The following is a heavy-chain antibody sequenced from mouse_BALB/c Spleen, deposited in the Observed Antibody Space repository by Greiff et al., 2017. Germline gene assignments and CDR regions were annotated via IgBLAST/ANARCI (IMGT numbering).Heavy chain of an antibody. CDR1: GFSLTDYG. V-gene: IGHV2-6-5*01. CDR2: IWGGGST. J-gene: IGHJ4*01. CDR3: AKQAYYRYDYAMDY. D-gene: IGHD2-14*01. Sequence: VQLQESGPGLVAPSQSLSITCTVSGFSLTDYGVSWIRQPPGKGLEWLGVIWGGGSTYYNSALKSRLSISKDNSKSQVFLKMNSLQTDDTAMYYCAKQAYYRYDYAMDYWGQGTSVTVSS.